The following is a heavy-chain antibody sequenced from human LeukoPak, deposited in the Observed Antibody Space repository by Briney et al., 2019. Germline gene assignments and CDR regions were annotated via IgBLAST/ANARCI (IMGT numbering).Heavy chain of an antibody. J-gene: IGHJ6*04. CDR3: ARDREYCSSTSCHSTYYYYYGMDV. D-gene: IGHD2-2*02. CDR1: GGTFSSYA. CDR2: IIPIFGTA. Sequence: GASVKVSCKASGGTFSSYAISWVRQAPGQGLEWMGGIIPIFGTANYAQKFQGRVTITADKSTSTAYMELSSLRSEDTAVYYCARDREYCSSTSCHSTYYYYYGMDVLGKGTTVTVSS. V-gene: IGHV1-69*06.